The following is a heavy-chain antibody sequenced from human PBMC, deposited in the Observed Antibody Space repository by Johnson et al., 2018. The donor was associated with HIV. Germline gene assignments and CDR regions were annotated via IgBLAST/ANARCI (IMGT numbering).Heavy chain of an antibody. Sequence: QVQLVESGGGVVQPGRSLRLSCAASGFTFSSYGMHWVRQAPGKGLEWVAVISYDGSNKYYADSVKGRLTISRDNSKNTLYLQMSSLRAEDTALYYCARERAVTTKGYDEDAFDIWGQGTMVTVSS. D-gene: IGHD4-17*01. V-gene: IGHV3-30*19. CDR3: ARERAVTTKGYDEDAFDI. CDR1: GFTFSSYG. CDR2: ISYDGSNK. J-gene: IGHJ3*02.